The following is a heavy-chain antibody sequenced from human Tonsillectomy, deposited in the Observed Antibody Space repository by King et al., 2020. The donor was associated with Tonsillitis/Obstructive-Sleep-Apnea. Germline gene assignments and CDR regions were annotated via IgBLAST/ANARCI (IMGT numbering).Heavy chain of an antibody. D-gene: IGHD1-26*01. CDR2: INHSGST. Sequence: QVQLQQWGAGLLKTSETLSLTCAVYGGSFSGYYWSWIRQPPGKGLEWIGEINHSGSTNYNPSLKSRVNISVDTSKNQFSLNLSSMTSADTVVYYCASGGGSWFDSWGQGTLVTVSS. CDR1: GGSFSGYY. V-gene: IGHV4-34*01. CDR3: ASGGGSWFDS. J-gene: IGHJ5*01.